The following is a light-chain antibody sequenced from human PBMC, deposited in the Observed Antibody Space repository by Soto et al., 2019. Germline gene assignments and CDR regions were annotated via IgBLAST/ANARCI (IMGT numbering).Light chain of an antibody. J-gene: IGLJ1*01. CDR2: DVS. V-gene: IGLV2-11*01. CDR3: FSYAGTSTLYV. Sequence: QSALTQPRSVSGSPGQSVTISCTGTSSDVGGYNYVSWYQQHPGKAPKLMIYDVSKRPSGVPDRFSGSKSGNTASLTISGLQAEDEADYYCFSYAGTSTLYVSGTGTKLTVL. CDR1: SSDVGGYNY.